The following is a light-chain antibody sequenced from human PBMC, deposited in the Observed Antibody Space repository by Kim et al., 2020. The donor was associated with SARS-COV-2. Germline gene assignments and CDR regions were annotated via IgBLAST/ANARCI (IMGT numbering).Light chain of an antibody. V-gene: IGLV2-14*03. Sequence: GQSSTISCTGTRSDVGAYNYVSWYQQHPGKAPKFMIYDVSKRPSGVSNRFSGSKSGNTASLTISGLQGEDEADYYCSSYRTSTSYVFGTGTKVTVL. J-gene: IGLJ1*01. CDR3: SSYRTSTSYV. CDR2: DVS. CDR1: RSDVGAYNY.